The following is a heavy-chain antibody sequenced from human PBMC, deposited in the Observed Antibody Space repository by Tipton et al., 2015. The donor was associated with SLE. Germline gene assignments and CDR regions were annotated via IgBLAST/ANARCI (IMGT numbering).Heavy chain of an antibody. CDR1: GDSFSSGSSS. V-gene: IGHV4-61*02. Sequence: TLSLTCTVSGDSFSSGSSSWNWVRQPAGKGLEWIGLIYNSGITNYNPSLQSRVTLSVDMSKNQFSLQLTSVTPEDTAVYYCARHVDPTDYYYYAVDVWGQGTTVTVSS. CDR3: ARHVDPTDYYYYAVDV. CDR2: IYNSGIT. J-gene: IGHJ6*02.